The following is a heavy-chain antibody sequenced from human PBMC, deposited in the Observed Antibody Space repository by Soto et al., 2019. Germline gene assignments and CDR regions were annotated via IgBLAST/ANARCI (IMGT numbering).Heavy chain of an antibody. V-gene: IGHV4-59*01. D-gene: IGHD7-27*01. CDR3: ARAWGYAFAI. Sequence: QVQLQESGPGLVKPSETLSLTCTVSGGSISSYYWSWIRQPPGKGLEWIGYIYYSGSTNYNPSLKSRVTISVDTSKNQYSLKLSSVTAADTAVYYCARAWGYAFAIWGQGTMVTVSS. CDR1: GGSISSYY. CDR2: IYYSGST. J-gene: IGHJ3*02.